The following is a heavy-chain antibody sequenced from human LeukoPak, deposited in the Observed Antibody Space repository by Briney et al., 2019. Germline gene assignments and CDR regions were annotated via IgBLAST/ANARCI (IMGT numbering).Heavy chain of an antibody. CDR3: ARDDLRRGSYIDY. CDR2: INPNSGGT. CDR1: GYTFTGYY. D-gene: IGHD1-26*01. V-gene: IGHV1-2*02. J-gene: IGHJ4*02. Sequence: ASVKVSCKASGYTFTGYYMHWVRQAPGQGLEWMGWINPNSGGTNYAQKFQGRVTMTRDTSISTAYMELSRLRSDDTAVYYCARDDLRRGSYIDYWGQGTLVTVSS.